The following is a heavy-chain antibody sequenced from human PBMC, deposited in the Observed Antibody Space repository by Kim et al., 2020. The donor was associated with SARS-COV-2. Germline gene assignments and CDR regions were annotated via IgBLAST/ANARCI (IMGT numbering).Heavy chain of an antibody. Sequence: GGSLRLSCAASGFTFSSYAMHWVRQAPGKGLEWVAVISYDGSNKYYADSVKGRFTISRDNSKNTLYLQMNSLRAEDTAVYYCARDRGGGYDPRSPIDYWGQGTLVTVSS. V-gene: IGHV3-30*04. CDR1: GFTFSSYA. D-gene: IGHD5-12*01. CDR3: ARDRGGGYDPRSPIDY. J-gene: IGHJ4*02. CDR2: ISYDGSNK.